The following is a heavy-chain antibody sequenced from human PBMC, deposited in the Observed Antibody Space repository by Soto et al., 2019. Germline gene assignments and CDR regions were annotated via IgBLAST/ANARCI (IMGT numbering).Heavy chain of an antibody. CDR1: GGSISSSSYY. D-gene: IGHD6-19*01. Sequence: QLQLQESGPGLVKPSETLSLTCTVSGGSISSSSYYWGWIRQPPGKGLEWIGSIYYSGSTYYNPSLKSRVTISVDTSKNQFSLKLSSVTAADTAVYYCAGLTGIAVAGTGYYFDYWGQGTLVTVSS. CDR2: IYYSGST. CDR3: AGLTGIAVAGTGYYFDY. J-gene: IGHJ4*02. V-gene: IGHV4-39*01.